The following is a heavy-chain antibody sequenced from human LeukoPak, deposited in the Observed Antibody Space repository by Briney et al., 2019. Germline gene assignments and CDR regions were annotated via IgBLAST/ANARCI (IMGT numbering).Heavy chain of an antibody. Sequence: GGSLRLSCAASGFTFSSYAMTWVRQAPGKGLEWVSTVSGSAGRTDYADSVKGRFTISRDNLKNTLYLQMNSLRAEDTAVYYCAKNRGHCVNGVCHNYYYMDVWGKGTTVTVPS. J-gene: IGHJ6*03. CDR3: AKNRGHCVNGVCHNYYYMDV. CDR2: VSGSAGRT. CDR1: GFTFSSYA. V-gene: IGHV3-23*01. D-gene: IGHD2-8*01.